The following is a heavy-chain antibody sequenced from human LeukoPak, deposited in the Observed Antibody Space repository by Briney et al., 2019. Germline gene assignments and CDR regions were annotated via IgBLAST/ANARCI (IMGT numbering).Heavy chain of an antibody. V-gene: IGHV3-11*01. J-gene: IGHJ4*02. CDR1: GFTFSDYY. D-gene: IGHD2-21*01. CDR2: ISSSGSTI. CDR3: AKAPVTSCRGAYCYPFDY. Sequence: GGSLRLSCAASGFTFSDYYMSWIRQAPGKGLEWVSYISSSGSTIYYADSVKGRFTISRDNSKNTLYLQMNSLRAEDTAVYYCAKAPVTSCRGAYCYPFDYWGQGTLVTVSS.